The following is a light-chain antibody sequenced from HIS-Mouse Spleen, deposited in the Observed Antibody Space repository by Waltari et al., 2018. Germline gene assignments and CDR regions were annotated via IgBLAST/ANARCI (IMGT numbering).Light chain of an antibody. CDR2: EVS. V-gene: IGLV2-8*01. J-gene: IGLJ3*02. CDR1: SSDVGGYNY. Sequence: QSALTQPPSASGSPGQSVTISCTGTSSDVGGYNYVPWYQQHPGKAPKLMIYEVSKRPSGVPDRFSGSSSGTIVTLTISGVQAEDEADYYCLSADSSGTWVFGGGTKLTVL. CDR3: LSADSSGTWV.